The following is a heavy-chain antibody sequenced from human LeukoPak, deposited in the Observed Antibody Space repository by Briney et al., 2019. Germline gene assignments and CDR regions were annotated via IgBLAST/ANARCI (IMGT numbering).Heavy chain of an antibody. CDR3: AKDCTSTNCYVDY. D-gene: IGHD2-2*01. J-gene: IGHJ4*02. CDR1: GFTFGSYA. Sequence: GGSLRLSCAATGFTFGSYAMSWVRQAPGKGLEWVSAISGSGGSTYYADSVKGRFTISRDNSKNTLYLQMNSLRAEDTALYYCAKDCTSTNCYVDYWGQGTLVTVSS. CDR2: ISGSGGST. V-gene: IGHV3-23*01.